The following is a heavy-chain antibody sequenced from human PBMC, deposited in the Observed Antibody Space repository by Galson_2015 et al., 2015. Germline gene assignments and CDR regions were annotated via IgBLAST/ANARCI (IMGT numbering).Heavy chain of an antibody. J-gene: IGHJ4*02. Sequence: SLRLSCAASGFTFSSYGMHWVRQAPGKGLEWVAVISYDGSNKYYADSVKGRFTISRDNSKNTLYLQMNSLRAEDTAVYYCARDYCSSTSCYSDCWGQGTLVTVSS. V-gene: IGHV3-30*03. D-gene: IGHD2-2*02. CDR3: ARDYCSSTSCYSDC. CDR2: ISYDGSNK. CDR1: GFTFSSYG.